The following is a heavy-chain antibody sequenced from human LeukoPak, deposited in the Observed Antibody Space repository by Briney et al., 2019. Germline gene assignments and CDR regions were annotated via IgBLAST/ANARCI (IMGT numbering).Heavy chain of an antibody. V-gene: IGHV1-69*05. Sequence: SVKVSCKASGGTFSSYAISWVRQAPGQGLEWMGRIIPIFGTANYAQKFQGRVTITTDESTSAAYMELSSLRSEDTAVYYCARGRLDYYDSSGRMYYFDYWGQGTLVTVSS. CDR1: GGTFSSYA. J-gene: IGHJ4*02. D-gene: IGHD3-22*01. CDR2: IIPIFGTA. CDR3: ARGRLDYYDSSGRMYYFDY.